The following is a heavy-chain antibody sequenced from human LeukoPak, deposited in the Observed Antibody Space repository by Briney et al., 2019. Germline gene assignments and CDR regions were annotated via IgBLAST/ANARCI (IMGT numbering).Heavy chain of an antibody. CDR3: ARDEVMVSDSPSYWYFGL. D-gene: IGHD2-15*01. J-gene: IGHJ2*01. Sequence: TGGSLRLSCAASGFTFSSYTINWVRQAPGKGLEWVSSISSSSRYIYYADSVRGRFTISRDNAKNSLFLQMNSLRAEDTAIYYYARDEVMVSDSPSYWYFGLCGRGTLVTVSS. CDR1: GFTFSSYT. V-gene: IGHV3-21*01. CDR2: ISSSSRYI.